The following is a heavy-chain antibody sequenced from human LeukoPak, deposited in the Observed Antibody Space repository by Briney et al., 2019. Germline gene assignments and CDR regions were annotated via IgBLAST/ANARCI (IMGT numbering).Heavy chain of an antibody. D-gene: IGHD5-24*01. CDR3: ARAPHPRDGYVYYFDY. J-gene: IGHJ4*02. V-gene: IGHV4-39*07. CDR1: GGSISSSSYY. Sequence: SETLSLTCTVSGGSISSSSYYWGWIRQPPGKGLEWIGSIYYSGSTYYNPSLKSRVTISVDTSKNQFSLKLSSVTAADTAVYYCARAPHPRDGYVYYFDYWGQGTLVTVSS. CDR2: IYYSGST.